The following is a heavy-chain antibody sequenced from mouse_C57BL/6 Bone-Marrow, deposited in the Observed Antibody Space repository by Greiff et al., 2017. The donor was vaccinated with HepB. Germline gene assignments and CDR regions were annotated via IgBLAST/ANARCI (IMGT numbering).Heavy chain of an antibody. CDR2: IYPRSGNT. D-gene: IGHD1-1*01. Sequence: VQLQQSGAELARPGASVKLSCKASGYTFTSYGISWVKQSTGQGLEWIGEIYPRSGNTYYNEKFKGKATLTADKSSSTAYMELRSLTSEDSAVYFCARRNGTAMDYWGQGTSVTVSS. V-gene: IGHV1-81*01. J-gene: IGHJ4*01. CDR3: ARRNGTAMDY. CDR1: GYTFTSYG.